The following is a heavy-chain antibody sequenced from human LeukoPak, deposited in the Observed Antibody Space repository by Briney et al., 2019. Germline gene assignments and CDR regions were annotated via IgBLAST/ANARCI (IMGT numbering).Heavy chain of an antibody. V-gene: IGHV4-59*01. Sequence: PSETLSLTCTVSGGSISSYYWSWIRQPPGKGLEWIGYIYYSGSTNYNPSLKSRVTISVDTSKNQFSLKLSSVTAADTAVYYCARGGVAVANGFDYWGQGTLVTVSS. D-gene: IGHD6-19*01. CDR2: IYYSGST. CDR3: ARGGVAVANGFDY. CDR1: GGSISSYY. J-gene: IGHJ4*02.